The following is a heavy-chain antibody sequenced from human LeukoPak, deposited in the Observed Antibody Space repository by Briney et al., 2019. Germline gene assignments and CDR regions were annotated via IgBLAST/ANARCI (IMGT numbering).Heavy chain of an antibody. V-gene: IGHV1-18*01. Sequence: ASVKVSCKASGYTFTSYGISWVRQAPGQGLEWMGWISAYNGNTNYAQKLQGRVTMTTDTSTSTAYMELRSLRSDDTAVYYCATRTYYDSSGYLGYWGQGTLVTVSS. CDR3: ATRTYYDSSGYLGY. J-gene: IGHJ4*02. CDR1: GYTFTSYG. CDR2: ISAYNGNT. D-gene: IGHD3-22*01.